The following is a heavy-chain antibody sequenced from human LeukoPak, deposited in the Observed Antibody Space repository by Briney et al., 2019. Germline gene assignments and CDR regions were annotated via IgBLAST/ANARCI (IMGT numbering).Heavy chain of an antibody. Sequence: GGSLRLPCEASGFTFCNYWMSWVGQAPGKGLEWVAHINQDGSEKYYVDSVKGRFTISRDNAKNSLYLQMNSRRAEDKTVYYCARDGGGDIVVAFAFDIWGQGTMVTVSS. D-gene: IGHD2-15*01. J-gene: IGHJ3*02. V-gene: IGHV3-7*05. CDR2: INQDGSEK. CDR1: GFTFCNYW. CDR3: ARDGGGDIVVAFAFDI.